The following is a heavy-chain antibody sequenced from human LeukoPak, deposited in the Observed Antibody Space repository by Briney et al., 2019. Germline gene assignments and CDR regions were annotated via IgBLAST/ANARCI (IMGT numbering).Heavy chain of an antibody. CDR1: GFTFSSYG. CDR2: RWYDGSNK. D-gene: IGHD6-19*01. J-gene: IGHJ4*02. CDR3: ARAQLGYSSGWYDY. V-gene: IGHV3-33*01. Sequence: GRSLRLSCAASGFTFSSYGMHWVRQAPGKGLEWVAVRWYDGSNKYYADSVKGRFTISRDNSKNTLYLQMNSLRAEDTAVYYCARAQLGYSSGWYDYWGQGTLVTVSS.